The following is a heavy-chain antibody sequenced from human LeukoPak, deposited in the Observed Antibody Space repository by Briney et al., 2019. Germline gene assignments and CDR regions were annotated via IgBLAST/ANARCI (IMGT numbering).Heavy chain of an antibody. Sequence: GGSLRLSCAASGFTFSSYSMNWVRQAPGKGLEWVSYISSSSSTIYYADSVKGRFTISRDNAKNSLYLQTNSLRAEDTAVYYCARDGDYYDSSGYHHAFDIWGQGTMVTVSS. CDR3: ARDGDYYDSSGYHHAFDI. D-gene: IGHD3-22*01. J-gene: IGHJ3*02. V-gene: IGHV3-48*01. CDR1: GFTFSSYS. CDR2: ISSSSSTI.